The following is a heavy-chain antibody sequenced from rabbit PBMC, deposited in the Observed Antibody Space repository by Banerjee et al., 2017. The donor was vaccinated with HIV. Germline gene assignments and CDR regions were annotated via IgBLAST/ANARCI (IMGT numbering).Heavy chain of an antibody. J-gene: IGHJ4*01. V-gene: IGHV1S40*01. CDR3: ARDGSGWGANFNL. CDR1: GFSFSSGYY. D-gene: IGHD4-1*01. CDR2: IDADYRGST. Sequence: QSLGESGGDLVKPGASLTLTCTASGFSFSSGYYMYWVRQAPGKGLEWIACIDADYRGSTYYASWAKGRFTISKTSSTTVTLQMTSLTAADTATYFCARDGSGWGANFNLWGPGTLVTVS.